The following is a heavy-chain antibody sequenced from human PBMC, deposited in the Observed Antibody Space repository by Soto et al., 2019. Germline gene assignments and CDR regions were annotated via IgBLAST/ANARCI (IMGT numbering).Heavy chain of an antibody. J-gene: IGHJ4*02. V-gene: IGHV1-18*04. CDR1: GYSFATYG. CDR3: ATEPIYYNDGSGYYPLGH. Sequence: QVQLVQSGAEVKKPGASVKVSCKASGYSFATYGFSWVRQAPGQGLECVGWISAHNGDTHYSQKFQGRVTLTTDTSTNTGYMELRSLTSDDTAVYSCATEPIYYNDGSGYYPLGHWGQGTLVTVSS. D-gene: IGHD3-22*01. CDR2: ISAHNGDT.